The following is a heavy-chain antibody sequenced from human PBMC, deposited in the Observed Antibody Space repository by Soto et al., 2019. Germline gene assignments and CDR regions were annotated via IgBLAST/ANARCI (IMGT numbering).Heavy chain of an antibody. CDR1: GASINGGGYY. D-gene: IGHD4-17*01. J-gene: IGHJ6*02. CDR2: IYYSGNT. CDR3: ARDPSYGDYSYYGMDV. Sequence: QVQLQESGPGLVKPSQTLSLTCTVSGASINGGGYYWSWIRQHPGKGLEWIGSIYYSGNTYYSPPLKSRVTISVDTSKNHFSLRLTSVTAADTAVYYCARDPSYGDYSYYGMDVWGQGTTVTVSS. V-gene: IGHV4-31*03.